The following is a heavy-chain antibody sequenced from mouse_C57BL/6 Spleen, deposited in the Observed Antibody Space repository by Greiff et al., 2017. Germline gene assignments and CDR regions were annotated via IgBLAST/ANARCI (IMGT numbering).Heavy chain of an antibody. D-gene: IGHD2-4*01. CDR2: FYPGSGSI. CDR1: GYTFTEYT. J-gene: IGHJ2*01. V-gene: IGHV1-62-2*01. CDR3: ARRVYYDYDGGFDY. Sequence: VNVVESGAELVKPGASVKLSCKASGYTFTEYTIHWVKQRSGQGLEWIGWFYPGSGSIKYNEKFKDKATLTADKSSSTVYMELSRLTSEDSAVYFCARRVYYDYDGGFDYWGQGTTLTVSS.